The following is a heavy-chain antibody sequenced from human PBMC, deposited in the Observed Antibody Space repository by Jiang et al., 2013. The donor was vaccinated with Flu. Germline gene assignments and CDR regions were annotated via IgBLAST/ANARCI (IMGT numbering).Heavy chain of an antibody. J-gene: IGHJ6*02. CDR2: IYYSGST. CDR1: GGSISSYY. CDR3: ARSPPTTVTTRYYYGMDV. V-gene: IGHV4-59*08. D-gene: IGHD4-11*01. Sequence: PSETLSLTCTVSGGSISSYYWSWIRQPPGKGLEWIGYIYYSGSTNYNPSLKSRVTISVDTSKNQFSLKLSSVTAADTAVYYCARSPPTTVTTRYYYGMDVWGQGTTVTVSS.